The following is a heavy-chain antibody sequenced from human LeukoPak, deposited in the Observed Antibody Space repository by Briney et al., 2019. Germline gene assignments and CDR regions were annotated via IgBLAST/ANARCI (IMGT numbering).Heavy chain of an antibody. J-gene: IGHJ5*02. CDR3: ARRYCSVSSCYSNWFDP. CDR1: GYTFTRYF. Sequence: ASVKVSCKASGYTFTRYFMHWVRQAPGQGLEWMGIINPSGGSTTYAQKFQGRVTMTRDTSTSTVHMELSSLRSEDTAVYYCARRYCSVSSCYSNWFDPWGQGALVTVSS. CDR2: INPSGGST. D-gene: IGHD2-15*01. V-gene: IGHV1-46*01.